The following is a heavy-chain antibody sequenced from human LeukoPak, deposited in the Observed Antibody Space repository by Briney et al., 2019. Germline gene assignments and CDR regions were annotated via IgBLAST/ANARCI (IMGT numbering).Heavy chain of an antibody. Sequence: GGSLRLSCAASGFTFSSYWMSWVRQAPGKGLECVASIKQDGSEKYYVDSVKGRFTISRDNTKNSLYLQMNSLRADDTAVYYYARNQWLPSDAFDIWGQGTMVTVSS. J-gene: IGHJ3*02. CDR3: ARNQWLPSDAFDI. V-gene: IGHV3-7*01. CDR2: IKQDGSEK. D-gene: IGHD5-18*01. CDR1: GFTFSSYW.